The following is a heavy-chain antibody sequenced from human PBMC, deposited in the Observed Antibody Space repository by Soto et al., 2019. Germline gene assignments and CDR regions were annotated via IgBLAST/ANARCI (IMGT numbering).Heavy chain of an antibody. CDR2: IKSKTDGGTT. CDR3: TTDYYYDSSGLFDY. Sequence: EVQLVESGGGLVKPGGSLRLSCAASGFTFSNAWMNWVRQAPGKGLEWVGRIKSKTDGGTTDYAAPVKGRFTISRDDSKSTLYLQMNSLKTEDTAVYFCTTDYYYDSSGLFDYWGQGTLVTVSS. D-gene: IGHD3-22*01. CDR1: GFTFSNAW. V-gene: IGHV3-15*07. J-gene: IGHJ4*02.